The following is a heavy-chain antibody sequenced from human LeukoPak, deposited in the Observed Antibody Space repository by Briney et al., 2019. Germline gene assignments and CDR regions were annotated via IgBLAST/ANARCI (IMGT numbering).Heavy chain of an antibody. Sequence: SETLSLTCAVSGGSISSGGYSWSWIRQPPGKGLEWIGYIYHSESTYYNPSLKSRVTISVDRSKNQFSLKLSSVTAADTAVYYCARGARTGVIDYWGQGTLVTVSS. J-gene: IGHJ4*02. CDR3: ARGARTGVIDY. D-gene: IGHD3/OR15-3a*01. V-gene: IGHV4-30-2*01. CDR1: GGSISSGGYS. CDR2: IYHSEST.